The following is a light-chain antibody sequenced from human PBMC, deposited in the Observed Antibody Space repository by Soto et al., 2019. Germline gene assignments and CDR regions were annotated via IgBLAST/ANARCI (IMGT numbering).Light chain of an antibody. CDR1: QSVSSSY. CDR2: GAS. V-gene: IGKV3-20*01. J-gene: IGKJ1*01. Sequence: IVLTQSPGTLSLSPGERATLSCRASQSVSSSYLAWYQQKPGQAPRLLIYGASSRATGISDRFSGSGSGTDFTLTISRLEPEDFAVYYCHQYGSSSWTFGQGTKV. CDR3: HQYGSSSWT.